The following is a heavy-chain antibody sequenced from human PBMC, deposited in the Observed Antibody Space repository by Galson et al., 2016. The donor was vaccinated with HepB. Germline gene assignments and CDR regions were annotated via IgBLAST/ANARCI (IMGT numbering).Heavy chain of an antibody. D-gene: IGHD2-15*01. CDR3: ARRRYCSSSSCFGTYWYFDL. CDR1: GYSFTSYW. Sequence: QSGAEVKKPGESLKISCKGSGYSFTSYWIGWVRQMPGKGLEWMGIIYPPDSHTRYSPSFQGQVTISADKSTRTAYLQWSSLQASDTAMYYCARRRYCSSSSCFGTYWYFDLWGRGTLVAVSS. V-gene: IGHV5-51*01. J-gene: IGHJ2*01. CDR2: IYPPDSHT.